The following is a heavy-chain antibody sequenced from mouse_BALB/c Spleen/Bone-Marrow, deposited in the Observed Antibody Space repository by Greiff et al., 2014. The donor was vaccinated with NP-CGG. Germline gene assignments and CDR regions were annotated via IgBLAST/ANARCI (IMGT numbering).Heavy chain of an antibody. CDR2: IYPGDGDT. D-gene: IGHD2-5*01. J-gene: IGHJ2*01. CDR3: ARVFYYSTSAY. V-gene: IGHV1-87*01. Sequence: VQLQQSGAELARPGASLKLSCKASGYTFTGYWMQWVKQRPGQGLEWIGIIYPGDGDTRYTQKFKGKTTLTEDKSSSTDYMQRRNLASEDSAFYYCARVFYYSTSAYWGQGTTLTVSS. CDR1: GYTFTGYW.